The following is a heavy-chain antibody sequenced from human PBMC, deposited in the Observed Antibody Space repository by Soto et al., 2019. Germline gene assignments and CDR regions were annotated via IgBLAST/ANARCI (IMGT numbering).Heavy chain of an antibody. CDR1: GFTLSSKT. Sequence: PGGSLRLSCAASGFTLSSKTMSWVRQAPGKGLEWVASISVSGDSTYYADSVKGRFTISRDNSKKTLYLQMNSLRVEDTAIYYCEAPQWELLDWGQGTLVTVSS. CDR3: EAPQWELLD. V-gene: IGHV3-23*01. J-gene: IGHJ4*02. D-gene: IGHD1-26*01. CDR2: ISVSGDST.